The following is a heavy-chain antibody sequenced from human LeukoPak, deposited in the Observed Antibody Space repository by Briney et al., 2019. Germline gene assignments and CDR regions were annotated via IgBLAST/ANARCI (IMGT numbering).Heavy chain of an antibody. CDR3: ARANFLCCSSTTCLFDY. Sequence: GASVKVSCKASGYTFTGYYLHWVRQAPGQGFEWMGWINPNSGDTNYAQKFQGRVTMTRDTSISTAHMEMSRLRSDDTAVYYCARANFLCCSSTTCLFDYWGQGTLVTVSS. V-gene: IGHV1-2*02. J-gene: IGHJ4*02. D-gene: IGHD2-2*01. CDR2: INPNSGDT. CDR1: GYTFTGYY.